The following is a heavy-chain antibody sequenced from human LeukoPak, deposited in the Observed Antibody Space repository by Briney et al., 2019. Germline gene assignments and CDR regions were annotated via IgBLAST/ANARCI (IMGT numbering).Heavy chain of an antibody. V-gene: IGHV7-4-1*02. J-gene: IGHJ4*02. CDR3: ARSLIAARPTPFDY. Sequence: GASVKVSCKASGYTFTSYAMNWVRQAPGQGLEWMGWMNTNSGNPTCAQGFTGRFVFSLDTSVSTAYLQVSSLKAEDTAVYYCARSLIAARPTPFDYWGQGTLVTVSS. CDR1: GYTFTSYA. D-gene: IGHD6-6*01. CDR2: MNTNSGNP.